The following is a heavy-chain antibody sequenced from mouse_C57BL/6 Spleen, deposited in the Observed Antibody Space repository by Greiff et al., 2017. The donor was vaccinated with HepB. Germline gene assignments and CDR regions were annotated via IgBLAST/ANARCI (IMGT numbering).Heavy chain of an antibody. D-gene: IGHD1-1*01. J-gene: IGHJ1*03. CDR2: IDPSDSYT. Sequence: QVQLQQPGAELVMPGASVKLSCKASGYTFTSYWMHWVKQRPGQGLEWIGEIDPSDSYTNYNQKFKGKSTLTVDKSSSTAYMQLSSLTFEDSAVYYCARGPYYGSSYGYFDVWGTGTTVTVSS. CDR1: GYTFTSYW. V-gene: IGHV1-69*01. CDR3: ARGPYYGSSYGYFDV.